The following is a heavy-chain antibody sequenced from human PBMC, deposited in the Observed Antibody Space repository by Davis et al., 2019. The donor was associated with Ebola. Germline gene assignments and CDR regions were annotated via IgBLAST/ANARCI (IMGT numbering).Heavy chain of an antibody. V-gene: IGHV1-69*06. CDR1: GGTFSSYA. Sequence: SVKVSCKASGGTFSSYAISWVRQAPGQGLEWMGGIIPIFGTANYAQKFQGRVTITADKSTSTAYMELSRLRSDDTAVYYCAREGVIAARQSFDYWGQGTLVTVSS. CDR2: IIPIFGTA. D-gene: IGHD6-6*01. CDR3: AREGVIAARQSFDY. J-gene: IGHJ4*02.